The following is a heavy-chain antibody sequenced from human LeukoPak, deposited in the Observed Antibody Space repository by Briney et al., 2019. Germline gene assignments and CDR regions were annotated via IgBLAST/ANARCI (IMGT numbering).Heavy chain of an antibody. CDR3: ASAVEYYDFWSGYLKYFQH. CDR2: IYYSGST. CDR1: GGSISSGGYY. Sequence: SETLSLTRTLSGGSISSGGYYWSWIRQHPGKGLEWIGYIYYSGSTYYNPSLKSRVTISVDTSKNQFSLKLSSVTAADTAVYYCASAVEYYDFWSGYLKYFQHWGQGTLVTVSS. J-gene: IGHJ1*01. V-gene: IGHV4-31*03. D-gene: IGHD3-3*01.